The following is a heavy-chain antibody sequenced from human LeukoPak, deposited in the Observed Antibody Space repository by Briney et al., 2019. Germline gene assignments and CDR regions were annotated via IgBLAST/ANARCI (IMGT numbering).Heavy chain of an antibody. CDR3: AGRQGCSRCSCPPDY. CDR1: GNSIATYV. CDR2: IYPGDSDT. Sequence: GESLNTSSTCSGNSIATYVICWLQQMPGKGLEWMGIIYPGDSDTRYTPSFQGQVTMSADKSINTAYLQWSRMRASDTAMYYWAGRQGCSRCSCPPDYWGQGTLVTVSP. V-gene: IGHV5-51*07. J-gene: IGHJ4*02. D-gene: IGHD2-2*01.